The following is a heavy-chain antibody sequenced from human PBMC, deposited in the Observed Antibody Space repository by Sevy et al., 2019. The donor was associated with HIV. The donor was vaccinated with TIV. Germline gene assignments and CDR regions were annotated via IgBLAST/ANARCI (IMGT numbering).Heavy chain of an antibody. CDR3: AKEHSSRFAKPDY. J-gene: IGHJ4*02. Sequence: GGSLRLSCAASGFTFSSYGMNWVRQAPGKGLEWISVISSDDGTHYADSVKGRFTISRDNSKNTLYLQMNSLRAEDTALYYCAKEHSSRFAKPDYWGQGTLVTVSS. V-gene: IGHV3-23*01. D-gene: IGHD6-13*01. CDR1: GFTFSSYG. CDR2: ISSDDGT.